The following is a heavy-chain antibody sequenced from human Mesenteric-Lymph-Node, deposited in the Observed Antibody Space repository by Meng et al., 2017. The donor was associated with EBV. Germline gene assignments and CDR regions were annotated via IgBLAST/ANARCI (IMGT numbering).Heavy chain of an antibody. V-gene: IGHV4-61*01. Sequence: VQLEGSGPGLVKPSGTLSLTCIVSGGSVSSGTYYWGWMRLPPGKGLEWIGHIYYSGSTNYNPSLKSRVTISLDTSKNQFSLNLSSMTAADTAVYYCVRGAAVGPRYFDSWGQGVLVTVSS. D-gene: IGHD2-15*01. CDR2: IYYSGST. J-gene: IGHJ4*02. CDR1: GGSVSSGTYY. CDR3: VRGAAVGPRYFDS.